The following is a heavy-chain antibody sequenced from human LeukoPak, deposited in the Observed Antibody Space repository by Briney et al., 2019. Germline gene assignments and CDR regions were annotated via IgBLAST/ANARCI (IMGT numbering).Heavy chain of an antibody. Sequence: ASVKVSCKASGYTFTSYDINWVRQATGRGLEWMGWMNPNSGNTGYAQKFQGRVTMTRNTSISTAYMELSSLRSEDTAVYYCARAGSSYYYYYMDVWGKGTTVTVSS. CDR2: MNPNSGNT. V-gene: IGHV1-8*01. J-gene: IGHJ6*03. CDR3: ARAGSSYYYYYMDV. CDR1: GYTFTSYD. D-gene: IGHD1-26*01.